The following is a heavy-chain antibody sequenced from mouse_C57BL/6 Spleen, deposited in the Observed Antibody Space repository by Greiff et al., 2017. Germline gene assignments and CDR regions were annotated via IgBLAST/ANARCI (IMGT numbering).Heavy chain of an antibody. CDR1: GYSFTGYF. J-gene: IGHJ4*01. V-gene: IGHV1-20*01. CDR2: INPYNGDT. Sequence: EVKLMESGPELVKPGDSVKISCKASGYSFTGYFMNWVMQSHGKSLEWIGRINPYNGDTFYNQKFKGKATLTVDKSSSTAYMELRSLTSEDSAVYYCASSGPYAMDNWGEGTSVTVSS. D-gene: IGHD3-1*01. CDR3: ASSGPYAMDN.